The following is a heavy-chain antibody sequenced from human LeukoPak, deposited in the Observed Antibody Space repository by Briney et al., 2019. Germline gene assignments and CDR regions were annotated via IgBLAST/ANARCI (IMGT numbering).Heavy chain of an antibody. J-gene: IGHJ6*03. V-gene: IGHV3-11*01. CDR3: ASPDYYGSGSYYYYMDV. CDR2: ISSSGSTI. Sequence: PGGSLRLSCAASGFTFSDYYMSWIRQAPGKGLEWVSYISSSGSTIYYADSVEGRFTISRDNAKNSLYLQMNSLRAEDTAVYYCASPDYYGSGSYYYYMDVWGKGTTVTVSS. CDR1: GFTFSDYY. D-gene: IGHD3-10*01.